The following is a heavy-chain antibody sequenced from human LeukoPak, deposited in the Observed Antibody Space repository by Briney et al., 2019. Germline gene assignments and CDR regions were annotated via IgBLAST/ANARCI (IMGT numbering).Heavy chain of an antibody. D-gene: IGHD5-12*01. J-gene: IGHJ4*02. V-gene: IGHV1-3*03. Sequence: ASVKVSCKASGCTFTSYAMHWVRQAPGQRLEWMGWINAGNGNTKYSQEFQGRVTITRDTSASTAYMELSSLRSEDMAVYYCARESGYDAYYFDYWGQGTLVTVSS. CDR3: ARESGYDAYYFDY. CDR1: GCTFTSYA. CDR2: INAGNGNT.